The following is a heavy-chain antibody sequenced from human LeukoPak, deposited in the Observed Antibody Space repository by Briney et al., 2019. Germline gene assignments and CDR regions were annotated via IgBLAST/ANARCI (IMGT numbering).Heavy chain of an antibody. Sequence: GGSLRLSCAASGFTFNSFSMNWVRQAPGKGLEWISYINSRSSSIDYADSVKGRFTISRDNAKNSLYLQMNSLRDEDTAVYYCARETYYYDFWGQGTLVTVSS. CDR3: ARETYYYDF. CDR2: INSRSSSI. D-gene: IGHD3-22*01. CDR1: GFTFNSFS. J-gene: IGHJ4*02. V-gene: IGHV3-48*02.